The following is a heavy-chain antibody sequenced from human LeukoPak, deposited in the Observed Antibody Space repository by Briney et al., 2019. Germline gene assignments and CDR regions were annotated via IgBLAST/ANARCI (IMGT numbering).Heavy chain of an antibody. CDR1: GGPISRYY. D-gene: IGHD2-15*01. CDR2: IYDSGIT. V-gene: IGHV4-59*01. CDR3: ARVSGYCSGGACYSRRHFDH. Sequence: SETLSLTCTVSGGPISRYYWSWIRQPPGKGLEWIGHIYDSGITNYNPSLKSRVTISVDTSKNQFSLKLSSVTAADTAVYYCARVSGYCSGGACYSRRHFDHWGQGTLVTVSS. J-gene: IGHJ4*02.